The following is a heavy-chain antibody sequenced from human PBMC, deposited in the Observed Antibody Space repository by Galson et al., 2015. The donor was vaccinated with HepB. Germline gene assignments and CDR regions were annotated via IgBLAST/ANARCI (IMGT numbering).Heavy chain of an antibody. V-gene: IGHV3-21*01. J-gene: IGHJ4*02. D-gene: IGHD2-2*02. CDR2: ISSSSSYI. Sequence: SLRLSCAASGFTFSSYSMNWVRQAPGKGLEWVSSISSSSSYIYYADSVKGRFTISRDNAKNSLYLQMNSLRAEDTAVYYCAKWAYCSSTSCYTGLDYWGQGTLVTVSS. CDR3: AKWAYCSSTSCYTGLDY. CDR1: GFTFSSYS.